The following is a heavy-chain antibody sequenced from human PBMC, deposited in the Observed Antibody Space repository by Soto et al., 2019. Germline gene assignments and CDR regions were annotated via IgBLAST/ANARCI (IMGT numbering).Heavy chain of an antibody. CDR2: INGYNGNT. CDR1: GYTFTSYG. J-gene: IGHJ6*02. Sequence: ASVKVSCKASGYTFTSYGISWVRQAPGQGLEWLGWINGYNGNTDYAQKLQGRVTMTTDTSTSTAYMELRSLRSDDTAVYYCARMGDVPYYYYGMDVWGQGTTVTVSS. CDR3: ARMGDVPYYYYGMDV. V-gene: IGHV1-18*01. D-gene: IGHD3-16*01.